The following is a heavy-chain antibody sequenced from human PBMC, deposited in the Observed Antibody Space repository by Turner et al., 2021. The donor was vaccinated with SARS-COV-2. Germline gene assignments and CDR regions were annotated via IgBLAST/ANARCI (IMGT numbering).Heavy chain of an antibody. Sequence: QVQLVESGGGVVQPVRSLGPSCAASGFTFSRYGMHWVRQAPGKGLEWVAVRWYEGSNKYYADAVKGRFTISRDNSKNTLYLQMNSLRAEDTAVYYCAKAGFGYSSGWGYFDYWGQGTLVTVSS. CDR3: AKAGFGYSSGWGYFDY. CDR1: GFTFSRYG. J-gene: IGHJ4*02. CDR2: RWYEGSNK. D-gene: IGHD6-19*01. V-gene: IGHV3-33*06.